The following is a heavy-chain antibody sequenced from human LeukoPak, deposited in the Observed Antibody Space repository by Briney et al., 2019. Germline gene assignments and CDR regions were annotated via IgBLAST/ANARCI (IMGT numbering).Heavy chain of an antibody. CDR1: GFTFSDYY. CDR3: ASYGPYYYGMDV. CDR2: ISSSGSTI. V-gene: IGHV3-11*01. D-gene: IGHD3-10*01. Sequence: PGRSLRLSCAASGFTFSDYYMSRIRQAPGKGLEWVSYISSSGSTIYYADSVKGRFTISRDNAKNSLYLQMNSLRAEDTAVYYCASYGPYYYGMDVWGQGTTVTVSS. J-gene: IGHJ6*02.